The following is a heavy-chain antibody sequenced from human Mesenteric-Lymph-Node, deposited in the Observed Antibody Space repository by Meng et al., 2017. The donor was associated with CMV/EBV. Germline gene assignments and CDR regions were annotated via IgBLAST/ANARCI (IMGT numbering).Heavy chain of an antibody. CDR1: GFTFDDYT. CDR2: ISWDGGST. CDR3: AKGWGAPRMTMVVTWIDY. J-gene: IGHJ4*02. Sequence: GESLKISCAASGFTFDDYTMHWVRQAPGKGLEWVALISWDGGSTYYADSVKGRFTISRDNSKNSLYLQMNSLRTEDTALYYCAKGWGAPRMTMVVTWIDYWGQGTLVTVSS. D-gene: IGHD4-23*01. V-gene: IGHV3-43*01.